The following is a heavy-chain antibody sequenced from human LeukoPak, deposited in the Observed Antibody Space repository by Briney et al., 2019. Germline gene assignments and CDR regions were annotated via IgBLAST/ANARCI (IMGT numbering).Heavy chain of an antibody. CDR2: IYSDGDT. D-gene: IGHD2-2*03. Sequence: GGSLRLSCAASGFTVSSNYMNWVRQAPGKGLEWVSIIYSDGDTYHTDSVKGRFTISRDNSKNTLYLQMNSLRAEDTAMYYCARHQGGWITGGFDIWGQGTLVTVSS. CDR1: GFTVSSNY. J-gene: IGHJ3*02. CDR3: ARHQGGWITGGFDI. V-gene: IGHV3-66*04.